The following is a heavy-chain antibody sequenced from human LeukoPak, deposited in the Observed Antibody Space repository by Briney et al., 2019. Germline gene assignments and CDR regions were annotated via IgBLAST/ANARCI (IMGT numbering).Heavy chain of an antibody. J-gene: IGHJ4*02. D-gene: IGHD3-10*01. Sequence: PGGSLRLSCATSGFIFDDHGMSWVRQVPGKGLEWVSGINWNGGSTGYADSVKGRFTISRDNAKNSLYLQMNSLRAEDTAVYYCARVVPYYYGSGSYPYPVFDYWGQGTLVTVSS. CDR1: GFIFDDHG. CDR3: ARVVPYYYGSGSYPYPVFDY. V-gene: IGHV3-20*04. CDR2: INWNGGST.